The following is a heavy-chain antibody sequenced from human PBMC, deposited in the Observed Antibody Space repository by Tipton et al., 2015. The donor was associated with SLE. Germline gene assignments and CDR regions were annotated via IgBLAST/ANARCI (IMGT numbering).Heavy chain of an antibody. CDR2: INHSGST. V-gene: IGHV4-34*01. CDR1: GYSISSGYY. J-gene: IGHJ3*02. Sequence: TLSLTCAVSGYSISSGYYWSWIRQPPGKGLEWIGEINHSGSTNFNPSLKSRVTISVDTSKNQFSLKLNSVTAADTAVYYCARDLYEMGAFDIWGQGTMVTVSS. D-gene: IGHD5-24*01. CDR3: ARDLYEMGAFDI.